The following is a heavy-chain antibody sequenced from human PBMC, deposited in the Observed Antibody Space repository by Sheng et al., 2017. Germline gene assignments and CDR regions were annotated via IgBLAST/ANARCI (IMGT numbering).Heavy chain of an antibody. D-gene: IGHD3-3*01. J-gene: IGHJ4*02. CDR3: ARVSLGGHDFWSGFPYGDFDY. Sequence: EVQLVESGGGLVQPGGSLRLSCAVSGFIFSSYSMSWVRQAPGKGLEWVSYITSSSTTIYYADSVKGRFTISRDNAKDSLYLQMKSLRAEDTAVYYCARVSLGGHDFWSGFPYGDFDYWGQGALVTVSS. V-gene: IGHV3-48*01. CDR2: ITSSSTTI. CDR1: GFIFSSYS.